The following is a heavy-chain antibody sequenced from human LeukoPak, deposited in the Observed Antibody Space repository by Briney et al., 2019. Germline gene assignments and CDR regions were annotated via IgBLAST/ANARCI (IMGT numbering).Heavy chain of an antibody. J-gene: IGHJ1*01. Sequence: GGSLRLSCAASGFTFSSYSMNWVRQAPGKGLEWVSSISSSSSYIYYADSVKGRFTISRDNAKNSLYLQMNSLRAEDTAVYYCARARGSGYFQHWGQGTLVTVSS. V-gene: IGHV3-21*01. CDR3: ARARGSGYFQH. D-gene: IGHD2-15*01. CDR2: ISSSSSYI. CDR1: GFTFSSYS.